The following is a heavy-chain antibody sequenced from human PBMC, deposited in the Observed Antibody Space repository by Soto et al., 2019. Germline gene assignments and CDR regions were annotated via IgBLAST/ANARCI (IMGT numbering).Heavy chain of an antibody. V-gene: IGHV3-30-3*01. CDR2: ISYEGSNT. Sequence: VVSLILSCVSSGFPFYTYVIHLIRQAPGKGLQWVALISYEGSNTYYADSVRGRFTISRDNSKNTLYLQINALRPEDTGVYYCARVTPGNNLYYFSGLDVWGQGTSVTVSS. D-gene: IGHD1-1*01. CDR3: ARVTPGNNLYYFSGLDV. CDR1: GFPFYTYV. J-gene: IGHJ6*02.